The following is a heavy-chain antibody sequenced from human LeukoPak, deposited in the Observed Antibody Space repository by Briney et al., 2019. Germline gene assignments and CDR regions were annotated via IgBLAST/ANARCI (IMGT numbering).Heavy chain of an antibody. D-gene: IGHD1-26*01. CDR2: ISGSGGRI. J-gene: IGHJ6*02. Sequence: GGSLRLSCAASGFTFSSYAMSWVRQAPGKGLEWVSAISGSGGRIYYADSVKGRFTISRDNSKNTLYLQMNSLRAEDTAVYYCANQPAGYSYNMDVWGQGTTVTVSS. V-gene: IGHV3-23*01. CDR1: GFTFSSYA. CDR3: ANQPAGYSYNMDV.